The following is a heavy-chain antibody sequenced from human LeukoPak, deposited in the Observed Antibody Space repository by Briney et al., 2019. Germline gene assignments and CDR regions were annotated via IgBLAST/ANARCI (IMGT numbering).Heavy chain of an antibody. J-gene: IGHJ4*02. CDR3: ARDPLGIVGATPGY. CDR1: GFSFRSYW. D-gene: IGHD1-26*01. CDR2: INQDGSEK. Sequence: PGGSLRLSCAASGFSFRSYWMSWVRQAPGKGLEWVANINQDGSEKYYVDSAKGRFTISRDNAKNSLSLQMNSLRAEDTAVYYCARDPLGIVGATPGYWGQGTLVTVSS. V-gene: IGHV3-7*01.